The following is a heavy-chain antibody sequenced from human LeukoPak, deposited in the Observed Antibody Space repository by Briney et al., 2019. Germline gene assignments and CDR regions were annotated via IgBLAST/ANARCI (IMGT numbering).Heavy chain of an antibody. D-gene: IGHD3-10*01. CDR2: ISYDGSNK. Sequence: GGSLRLSCAASGFTFSSYAMHWVRQAPGKGLEWVAVISYDGSNKFYADSVKGRFTLSRDNSKNTLCLQMNSLRIEDTAVYYCGRGSVGFGELNYWGQGTLVTVSS. CDR1: GFTFSSYA. J-gene: IGHJ4*02. CDR3: GRGSVGFGELNY. V-gene: IGHV3-30-3*01.